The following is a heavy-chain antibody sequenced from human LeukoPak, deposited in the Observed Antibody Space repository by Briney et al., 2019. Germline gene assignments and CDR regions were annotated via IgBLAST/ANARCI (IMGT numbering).Heavy chain of an antibody. J-gene: IGHJ3*02. V-gene: IGHV1-18*01. Sequence: ASVKVSCKASGYTFSSYGISWVRQAPGQGLEWMGWISAYNGNTKYAQKLQGRVTMTTDTSTSTAYMELRSLRSDDTAVYYCARDLLLWFGELHDAFDIWGQGTMVTVSS. CDR3: ARDLLLWFGELHDAFDI. CDR2: ISAYNGNT. CDR1: GYTFSSYG. D-gene: IGHD3-10*01.